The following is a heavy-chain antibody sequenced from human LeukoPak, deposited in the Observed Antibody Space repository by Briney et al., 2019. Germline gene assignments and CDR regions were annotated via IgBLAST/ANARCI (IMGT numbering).Heavy chain of an antibody. CDR2: ISGYNGNT. D-gene: IGHD3-22*01. Sequence: ASAKVSCKASGYSFTSYGISWVRQAPGQGLEWMGWISGYNGNTNYARKLQGRVTMNTDTSTSTAYMDLRSLRSDDTAVYYCARGRDSSGYYYASAEYFQHWGQGTLVTVSS. V-gene: IGHV1-18*01. CDR1: GYSFTSYG. CDR3: ARGRDSSGYYYASAEYFQH. J-gene: IGHJ1*01.